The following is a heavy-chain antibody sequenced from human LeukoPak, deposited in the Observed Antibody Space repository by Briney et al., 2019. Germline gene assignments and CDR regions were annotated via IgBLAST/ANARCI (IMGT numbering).Heavy chain of an antibody. D-gene: IGHD3-22*01. Sequence: GGSLRLYCVASGFTFSTYSMNWVRQAPGKGLEWVSYISSSSSTIYYADSVKGRFIISRDNSKNTAYLQMNSLRVEDTAVHYCAKDREAGRVILVDCGFDSWGQGTLVTVSS. CDR1: GFTFSTYS. J-gene: IGHJ5*01. CDR2: ISSSSSTI. V-gene: IGHV3-48*01. CDR3: AKDREAGRVILVDCGFDS.